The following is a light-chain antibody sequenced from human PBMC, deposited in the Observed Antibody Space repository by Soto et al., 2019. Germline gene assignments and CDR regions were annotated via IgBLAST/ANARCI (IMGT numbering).Light chain of an antibody. CDR2: GAS. Sequence: EIVLTQSPGTLSVSPGERVTLSCRASQSVNSNYLAWYQQRPGQAPRLLIFGASYRPTGIPDRFSGSGSGTDFTLTISRLEPEDFAAYNCQQYSSSPPEFTFGSGTKVDSK. J-gene: IGKJ3*01. V-gene: IGKV3-20*01. CDR3: QQYSSSPPEFT. CDR1: QSVNSNY.